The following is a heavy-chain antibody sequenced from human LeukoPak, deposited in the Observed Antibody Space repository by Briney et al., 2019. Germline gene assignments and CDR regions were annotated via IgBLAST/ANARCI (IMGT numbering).Heavy chain of an antibody. D-gene: IGHD6-13*01. Sequence: SETLSLTCTVSGGSISSYYWSWIRQPAGKGLEWIGRIHTSGSTNYNPSLKSRVTMSVDTSKNQFSLKLSSVTAADTAVYYCAREQSAWSSSWNDYWGQGTLVTVSS. V-gene: IGHV4-4*07. J-gene: IGHJ4*02. CDR3: AREQSAWSSSWNDY. CDR1: GGSISSYY. CDR2: IHTSGST.